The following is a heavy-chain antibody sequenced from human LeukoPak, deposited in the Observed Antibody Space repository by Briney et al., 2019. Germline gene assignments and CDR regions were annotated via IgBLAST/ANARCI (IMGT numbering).Heavy chain of an antibody. J-gene: IGHJ6*03. D-gene: IGHD3-10*01. CDR3: ARVGPVDYYGSGSYYLGYMDV. V-gene: IGHV4-4*07. CDR1: GGSISSYY. Sequence: PSETLSLTCTVSGGSISSYYWSWIRQPAGKGLEWIGRIYTSGSTNYNPSLKSRVTMSVDTSKNQFSLTLSSVTAADTAVYYCARVGPVDYYGSGSYYLGYMDVWGKGTTVTVSS. CDR2: IYTSGST.